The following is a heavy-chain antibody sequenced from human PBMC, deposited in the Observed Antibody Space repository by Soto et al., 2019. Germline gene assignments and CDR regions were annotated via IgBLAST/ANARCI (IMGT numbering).Heavy chain of an antibody. V-gene: IGHV3-21*01. CDR3: ASATVVAGTFDF. CDR2: ISSGSSNI. Sequence: EVQLVESGGGLVKPGGSLTLSCAGSGFAFRSYNMNWVRQPPGKGLEWVASISSGSSNIYYADSVKGRCTISRDNAKDSLYLQMDSLRAEDSAVYYCASATVVAGTFDFWGQGTLLTGSS. J-gene: IGHJ4*02. CDR1: GFAFRSYN. D-gene: IGHD2-15*01.